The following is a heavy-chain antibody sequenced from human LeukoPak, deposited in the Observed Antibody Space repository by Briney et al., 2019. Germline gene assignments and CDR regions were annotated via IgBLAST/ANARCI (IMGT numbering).Heavy chain of an antibody. CDR2: IRYDGGNA. V-gene: IGHV3-30*02. CDR1: GFTFSNNA. Sequence: PGGSLRLSCAASGFTFSNNAMHWVRQAPGKGLVWVAYIRYDGGNAYYVDSVKGRFTISRDNSKDTLYLQMNGLRPEDTAVYFCAEGDYYGSGLDYWGQGAPVTVSS. D-gene: IGHD3-10*01. CDR3: AEGDYYGSGLDY. J-gene: IGHJ4*02.